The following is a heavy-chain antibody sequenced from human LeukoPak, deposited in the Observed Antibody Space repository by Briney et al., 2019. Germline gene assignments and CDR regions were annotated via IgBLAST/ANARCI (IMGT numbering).Heavy chain of an antibody. CDR1: GFTFSSYR. CDR2: ISRSSSTI. D-gene: IGHD6-13*01. J-gene: IGHJ3*02. Sequence: GGSLRLSCAASGFTFSSYRMNWVRQAPGKGLEWVSYISRSSSTIYYADSVKGRFTISRDNAKNSLYLQMNSLRAEDTAVYYCARDTSPTIAAVGYDAFDIWGQGTMVTVSS. V-gene: IGHV3-48*04. CDR3: ARDTSPTIAAVGYDAFDI.